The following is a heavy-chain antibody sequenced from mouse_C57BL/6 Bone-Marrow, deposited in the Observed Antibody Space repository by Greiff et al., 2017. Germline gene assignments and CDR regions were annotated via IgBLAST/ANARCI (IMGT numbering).Heavy chain of an antibody. CDR1: GISITTGNYR. CDR3: ARERGTTVVEGDWYFDV. CDR2: IYYSGTS. V-gene: IGHV3-5*01. Sequence: EVQLVESGPGLVKPSQTVFLTCTVTGISITTGNYRWSWIRQFPGNKLEWIGYIYYSGTSTYNPSLTSRTTITRDTPKNPFFLEMNSLTAEDSATYYCARERGTTVVEGDWYFDVWGTGTTVTVSS. D-gene: IGHD1-1*01. J-gene: IGHJ1*03.